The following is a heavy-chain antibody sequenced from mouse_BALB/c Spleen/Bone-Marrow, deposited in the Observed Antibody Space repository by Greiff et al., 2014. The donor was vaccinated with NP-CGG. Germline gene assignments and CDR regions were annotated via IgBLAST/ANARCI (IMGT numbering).Heavy chain of an antibody. CDR1: GFNIKDTY. J-gene: IGHJ3*01. Sequence: VQLQQSGAELVKPGASVKLSCTASGFNIKDTYMHWVKQRPEQGLEWIGRIDPANGNTKYDPKFQGKATITADTSSNTAYLQLSSLTPEGTAVYYCAIYYYGSSGFAYWGQGTLVTVSA. D-gene: IGHD1-1*01. CDR3: AIYYYGSSGFAY. V-gene: IGHV14-3*02. CDR2: IDPANGNT.